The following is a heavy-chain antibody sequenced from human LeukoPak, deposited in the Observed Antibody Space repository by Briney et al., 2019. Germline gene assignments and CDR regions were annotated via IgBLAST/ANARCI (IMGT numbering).Heavy chain of an antibody. D-gene: IGHD3-10*01. CDR2: ISYDGSIK. CDR1: GFTFSNYA. J-gene: IGHJ4*02. V-gene: IGHV3-30-3*01. Sequence: GGSLRVSCAASGFTFSNYAMHWIRQAPGKGLEWVAVISYDGSIKYYADSLKGRFTISRDNSKNTLYLQMNSLRAEDTAVYYCARTLALYGSGSFFDFWGQGTPVSVSS. CDR3: ARTLALYGSGSFFDF.